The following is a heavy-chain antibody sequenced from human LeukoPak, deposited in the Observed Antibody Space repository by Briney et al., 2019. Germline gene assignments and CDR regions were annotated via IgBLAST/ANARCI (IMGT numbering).Heavy chain of an antibody. D-gene: IGHD3-22*01. CDR2: MYYSGST. V-gene: IGHV4-30-4*01. J-gene: IGHJ5*02. Sequence: PSETLSLTCTVSGGSISSGDYYWSWIRQPPGKGLEWIAYMYYSGSTYYNPSLKSRVTMSADTSKNQLSLKLSSVTAADTAVYYCARPYYYDSSIDPWGQGILVTVSS. CDR1: GGSISSGDYY. CDR3: ARPYYYDSSIDP.